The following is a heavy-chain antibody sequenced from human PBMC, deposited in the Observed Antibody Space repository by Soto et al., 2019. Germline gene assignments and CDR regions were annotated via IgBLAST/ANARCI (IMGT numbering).Heavy chain of an antibody. J-gene: IGHJ5*02. CDR3: ARDVGDSGSHWFDP. V-gene: IGHV1-46*01. CDR1: GYIFTNYY. CDR2: ITPRGGGT. D-gene: IGHD1-26*01. Sequence: ASVKVSCKASGYIFTNYYIHWVRQAPGQGLEWMGLITPRGGGTRYAQKFQGRVTMTGDTSSSTVYMELSSLRFEDTAVYYCARDVGDSGSHWFDPWGQGSLVTVSS.